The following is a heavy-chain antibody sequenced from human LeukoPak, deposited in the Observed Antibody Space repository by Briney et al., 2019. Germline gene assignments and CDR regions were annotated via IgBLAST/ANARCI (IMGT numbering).Heavy chain of an antibody. CDR3: AREIQSPITDFDY. V-gene: IGHV3-7*01. CDR2: IKEDGSET. CDR1: GFTFSRHW. J-gene: IGHJ4*02. Sequence: GGSLRLSCAVSGFTFSRHWMSWVRQAPGRGLEWVGNIKEDGSETYYVDSVKGRFTISRDNAKNSLYLQMNSLRAEDTAVYYCAREIQSPITDFDYWRQGTLVTVSS.